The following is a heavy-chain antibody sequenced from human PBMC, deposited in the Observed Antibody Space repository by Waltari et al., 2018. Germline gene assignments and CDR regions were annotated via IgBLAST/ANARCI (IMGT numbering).Heavy chain of an antibody. V-gene: IGHV4-4*07. Sequence: QVQLQESGPGLVKPSETLSLTCTVSGGSISSYYWSWIRQPAGKGLEWIGRIYTSGSTNYNPSIKSRVTMSVDTSKNQFSLKLSSVTAADTAVYYCARDHYGSGRRGYYYYMDVWGKGTTVTISS. D-gene: IGHD3-10*01. J-gene: IGHJ6*03. CDR1: GGSISSYY. CDR3: ARDHYGSGRRGYYYYMDV. CDR2: IYTSGST.